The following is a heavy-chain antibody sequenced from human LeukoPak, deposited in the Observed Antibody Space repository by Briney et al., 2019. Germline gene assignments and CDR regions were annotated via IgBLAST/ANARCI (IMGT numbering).Heavy chain of an antibody. V-gene: IGHV4-4*07. CDR1: GASISSDY. CDR2: IYTSGST. J-gene: IGHJ4*02. Sequence: PSETLSLTCIVSGASISSDYWSWIRQPAGKGLEWIGRIYTSGSTNYNPSLKSRVTMSLDTSKYHFSLKLSSVTAADTAIYYCARDLGYNYGYPTYYFDYWGQGTLVTVSS. D-gene: IGHD5-18*01. CDR3: ARDLGYNYGYPTYYFDY.